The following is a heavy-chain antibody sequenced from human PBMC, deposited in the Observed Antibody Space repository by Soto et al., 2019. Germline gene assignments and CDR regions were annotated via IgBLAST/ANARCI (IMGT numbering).Heavy chain of an antibody. CDR2: INPNSGDT. V-gene: IGHV1-2*02. D-gene: IGHD3-9*01. CDR3: ARDARGTRGFDEMDI. J-gene: IGHJ6*02. CDR1: GYIFTGYH. Sequence: APVKVSCKASGYIFTGYHIHWVRQAPGRGLEWMGWINPNSGDTEYAQNFQGRVTMTRDTSFNLVYMEMSGLMSDDTAVYYCARDARGTRGFDEMDIWGQGTTGTVSS.